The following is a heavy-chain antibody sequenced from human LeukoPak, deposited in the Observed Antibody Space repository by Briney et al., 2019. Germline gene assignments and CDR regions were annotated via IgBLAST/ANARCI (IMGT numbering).Heavy chain of an antibody. CDR1: GGSISSYY. CDR3: ARDRGYYYDSSGYYRDAFDI. CDR2: IYYSGST. V-gene: IGHV4-59*01. J-gene: IGHJ3*02. D-gene: IGHD3-22*01. Sequence: PSETLSLTCTVSGGSISSYYWSWIRQPPGKGLEWIGYIYYSGSTNYNPSLKSRVTISVDTSKNQFSLKLSSVTAADTAVYYCARDRGYYYDSSGYYRDAFDIWGQGTMVTVSS.